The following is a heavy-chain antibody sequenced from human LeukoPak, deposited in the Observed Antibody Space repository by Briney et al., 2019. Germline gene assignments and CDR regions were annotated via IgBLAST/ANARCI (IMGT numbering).Heavy chain of an antibody. CDR3: TRGCSGGSCSRDAMDV. CDR2: IFPIDSET. CDR1: GCIFSSDW. D-gene: IGHD2-15*01. J-gene: IGHJ6*02. Sequence: GESLQSSCKASGCIFSSDWIAWVRQLPGKGLEWMGVIFPIDSETTYSPSFQGQVTISADKSISTAYLQWSSLKASDTAMYYCTRGCSGGSCSRDAMDVWGQGTMVTVSS. V-gene: IGHV5-51*01.